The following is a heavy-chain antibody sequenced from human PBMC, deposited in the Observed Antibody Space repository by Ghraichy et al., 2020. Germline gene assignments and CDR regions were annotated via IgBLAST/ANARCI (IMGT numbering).Heavy chain of an antibody. CDR1: GFTFSDYY. V-gene: IGHV3-11*06. CDR3: ARSDSNTAMVTFFDY. Sequence: GGSLRLSCAASGFTFSDYYMSWIRQAPGKGLEWVSYISSSSSYTNYADSVKGRFTISRDNAKNSLYLQMNSLRAEDTAVYYCARSDSNTAMVTFFDYWGQGTLVTVSS. J-gene: IGHJ4*02. CDR2: ISSSSSYT. D-gene: IGHD5-18*01.